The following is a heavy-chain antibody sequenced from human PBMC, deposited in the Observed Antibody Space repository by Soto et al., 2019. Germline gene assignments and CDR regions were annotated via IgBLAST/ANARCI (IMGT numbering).Heavy chain of an antibody. CDR2: IRSKAYGGTT. V-gene: IGHV3-49*03. J-gene: IGHJ5*02. CDR1: GFTFGDYA. Sequence: PGGSLRLSCTASGFTFGDYAMSWFRQAPGKGLEWVGFIRSKAYGGTTEYAASVKGRFTISRDDSKSIAYLQMNSLKTEDTAVYFFTRAPSITMIVCWFDPWGQGPLVTVSS. D-gene: IGHD3-22*01. CDR3: TRAPSITMIVCWFDP.